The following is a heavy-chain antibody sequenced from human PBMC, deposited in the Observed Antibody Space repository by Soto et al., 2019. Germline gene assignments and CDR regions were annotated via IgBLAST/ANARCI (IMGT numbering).Heavy chain of an antibody. V-gene: IGHV3-13*01. CDR3: ARGGTAILGYFDY. J-gene: IGHJ4*02. CDR1: GFTFSSYD. CDR2: IGTAGDT. D-gene: IGHD2-21*02. Sequence: EVQLVESGGGLVQPGGSLRLSCAASGFTFSSYDMHWVRQATGKGLEWVSAIGTAGDTYYPGSVKGRFTICRENAKNSLYLQMNSLRAGDTAVYYCARGGTAILGYFDYWGQGTLVTVSS.